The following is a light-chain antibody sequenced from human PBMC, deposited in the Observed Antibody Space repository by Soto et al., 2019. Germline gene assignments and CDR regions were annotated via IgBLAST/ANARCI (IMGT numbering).Light chain of an antibody. CDR1: QSVSSY. Sequence: EIVLTQSPATLSLSPWERATLSCRASQSVSSYLAWYQQKPGQAPRLLIYDVSNRATGIPARFSGSGSGTDFTLTISSLEPEDFAVYYCQHRYNWLIAFGQGTKVDIK. J-gene: IGKJ1*01. CDR3: QHRYNWLIA. V-gene: IGKV3-11*01. CDR2: DVS.